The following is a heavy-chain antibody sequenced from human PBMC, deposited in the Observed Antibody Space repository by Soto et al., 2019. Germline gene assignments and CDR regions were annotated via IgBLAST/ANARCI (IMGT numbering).Heavy chain of an antibody. CDR1: QFTFSYYA. J-gene: IGHJ2*01. CDR3: AKGRPPFDL. Sequence: EVQLLESGGGLVQPGGSLRLSCAASQFTFSYYAMGWVRQAPGKGLEWVSLISGAGGSTNYADSVKGRFAISRDNSENTLCLQMNSLSAEDTAVYYCAKGRPPFDLWGRGTLVIVSS. V-gene: IGHV3-23*01. D-gene: IGHD6-6*01. CDR2: ISGAGGST.